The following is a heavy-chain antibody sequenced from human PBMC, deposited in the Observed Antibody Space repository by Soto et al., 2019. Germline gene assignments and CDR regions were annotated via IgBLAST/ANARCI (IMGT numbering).Heavy chain of an antibody. J-gene: IGHJ4*02. CDR1: GYTFTASG. D-gene: IGHD4-17*01. Sequence: QVQLVQSGPEVQKPGASLKVSCKASGYTFTASGISWVRQAPGQGLEWMGWTSIYNGHTEYSPKFLGRVVMTTDTSADPAYPELKSLRPDDAALYDCARWDDYGASDQYHFDQWGQGTLVTVSS. CDR2: TSIYNGHT. CDR3: ARWDDYGASDQYHFDQ. V-gene: IGHV1-18*01.